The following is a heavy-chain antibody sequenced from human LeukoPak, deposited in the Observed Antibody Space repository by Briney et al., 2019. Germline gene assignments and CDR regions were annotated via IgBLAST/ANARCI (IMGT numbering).Heavy chain of an antibody. CDR2: IGGSGGST. D-gene: IGHD6-13*01. CDR3: AKDRAGSSWFPSMDV. Sequence: PGGSLRLSCAASGFTFSNYAMSWVRQAPGKGLEWVSAIGGSGGSTYYADSVKGRFTISRDNSKNTLYLQMNSLRAEDTAVYYCAKDRAGSSWFPSMDVWGKGTTVTVSS. V-gene: IGHV3-23*01. CDR1: GFTFSNYA. J-gene: IGHJ6*03.